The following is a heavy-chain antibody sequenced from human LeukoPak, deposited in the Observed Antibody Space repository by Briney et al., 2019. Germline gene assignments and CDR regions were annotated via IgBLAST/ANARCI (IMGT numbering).Heavy chain of an antibody. V-gene: IGHV3-30*04. J-gene: IGHJ6*03. CDR1: GFTFSSYA. CDR2: VSYDGSYK. CDR3: ARDRIDRGVIPIRYYYMDV. D-gene: IGHD3-10*01. Sequence: GGSLRLSCAASGFTFSSYAMSWVRQAPGKGLEWVAVVSYDGSYKYYADSVKGRFTISRDNAKNSLYLQMNSLRAEDTAVYYCARDRIDRGVIPIRYYYMDVWGKGTTVTVSS.